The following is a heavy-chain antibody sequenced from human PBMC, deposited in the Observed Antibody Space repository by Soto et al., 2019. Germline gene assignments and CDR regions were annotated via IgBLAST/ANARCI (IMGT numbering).Heavy chain of an antibody. Sequence: GASVKVSCKVSGYTLTELSMHWVRQAPGKGLELMGDFEPEDGETIYAQKFQGRVTMTEDTSTDTAYMELSSLRSEDTAVYYCATDSPLYRSSFAFDIWGQGTMVTVSS. CDR1: GYTLTELS. D-gene: IGHD6-6*01. J-gene: IGHJ3*02. CDR3: ATDSPLYRSSFAFDI. V-gene: IGHV1-24*01. CDR2: FEPEDGET.